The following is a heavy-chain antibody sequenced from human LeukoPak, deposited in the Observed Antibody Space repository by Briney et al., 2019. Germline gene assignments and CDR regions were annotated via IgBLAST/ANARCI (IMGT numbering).Heavy chain of an antibody. CDR3: ARVYGDYPYYYYGMDV. Sequence: GGSLRLSCAASGFTFSSYAMHWVRQAPGKGLEWVAVISYDGSNKYYADSVKGRFTISRDNSKNTLYLQMNSLRAEDTAVYYCARVYGDYPYYYYGMDVWGQGTTVTVSS. CDR1: GFTFSSYA. CDR2: ISYDGSNK. J-gene: IGHJ6*02. D-gene: IGHD4-17*01. V-gene: IGHV3-30*04.